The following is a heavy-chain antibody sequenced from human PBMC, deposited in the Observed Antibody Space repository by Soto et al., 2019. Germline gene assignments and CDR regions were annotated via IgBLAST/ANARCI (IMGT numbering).Heavy chain of an antibody. CDR2: IYHSGST. CDR1: GGSISSSNW. D-gene: IGHD2-2*01. CDR3: ARDRTDIVVVPTAFGYGMDV. J-gene: IGHJ6*02. Sequence: SETLSLTCAVSGGSISSSNWWSWVRQPPGKGLQWIGEIYHSGSTNYNPSLKSRVTMSVDKSKNQFSLKLSSVTAADTAVYYCARDRTDIVVVPTAFGYGMDVWGQGATVTVSS. V-gene: IGHV4-4*02.